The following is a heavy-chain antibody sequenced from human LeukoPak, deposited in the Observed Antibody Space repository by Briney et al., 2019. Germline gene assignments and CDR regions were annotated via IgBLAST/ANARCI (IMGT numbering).Heavy chain of an antibody. CDR3: ASGRGYYYDSSGYWYGMDV. Sequence: GASVKVSSKASGYTFTSYYMHWVRQAPGQGLEWMGIINPSGGSTSYAQKFQGRVTMTRDTSTSTVYMELSSLRSEDTAVYYCASGRGYYYDSSGYWYGMDVWGQGTTVTVSS. CDR2: INPSGGST. D-gene: IGHD3-22*01. V-gene: IGHV1-46*01. J-gene: IGHJ6*02. CDR1: GYTFTSYY.